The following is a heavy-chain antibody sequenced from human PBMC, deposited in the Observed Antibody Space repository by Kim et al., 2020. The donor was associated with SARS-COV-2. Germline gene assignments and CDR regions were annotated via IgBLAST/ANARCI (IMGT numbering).Heavy chain of an antibody. CDR3: AKDRGTGYSSGWYRGAPEYFQH. D-gene: IGHD6-19*01. CDR2: ISGSGGST. Sequence: GGSLRLSCAASGFTFSSYAMSWVRQAPGKGLEWVSAISGSGGSTYYADSVKGRFTISRDNSKNTLYLQMNSLRAEDTAVYYCAKDRGTGYSSGWYRGAPEYFQHWGQGTLVTVSS. J-gene: IGHJ1*01. CDR1: GFTFSSYA. V-gene: IGHV3-23*01.